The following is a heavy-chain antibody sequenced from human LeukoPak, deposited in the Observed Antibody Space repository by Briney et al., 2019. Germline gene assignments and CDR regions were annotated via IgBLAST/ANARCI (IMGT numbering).Heavy chain of an antibody. J-gene: IGHJ4*02. Sequence: GASVKVSCKASGYTFTGYYMHWVRQAPGQGLEWMGWIGPNSGVTNYAQKFQGRVTMTRDTSISTAYMELSRLTSDDTAVYYCATVYVSGIYNYWGQGTLVTVSS. D-gene: IGHD3-10*01. CDR2: IGPNSGVT. CDR3: ATVYVSGIYNY. CDR1: GYTFTGYY. V-gene: IGHV1-2*02.